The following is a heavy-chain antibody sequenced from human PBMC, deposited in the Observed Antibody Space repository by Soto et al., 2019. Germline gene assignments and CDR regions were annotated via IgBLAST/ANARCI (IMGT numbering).Heavy chain of an antibody. CDR1: SYSISSGFY. D-gene: IGHD4-4*01. CDR2: IHHTGTT. Sequence: SETLSLTCAVSSYSISSGFYWGWIRQPPGKGLEWIANIHHTGTTHYNPSLKSRVTIAVDTSKNQISLKLSSVTAADTAVYYCAVDYTNGYYFDYWGQGTLVTVSS. V-gene: IGHV4-38-2*01. CDR3: AVDYTNGYYFDY. J-gene: IGHJ4*02.